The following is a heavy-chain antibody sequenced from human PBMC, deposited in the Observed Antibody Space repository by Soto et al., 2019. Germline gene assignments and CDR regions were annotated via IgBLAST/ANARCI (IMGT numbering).Heavy chain of an antibody. D-gene: IGHD6-19*01. V-gene: IGHV4-59*01. Sequence: QVQLQESGPGLVKPSETLSLTCTVSGGSISSYYWSWIRQPPGKGLEWIGYIYYSGSTNYNPSLKSRVTISVDTSKNQFSLKLSSVTAADTAAYYCARGLAVAGTFLDYWGQGTLVTVSS. J-gene: IGHJ4*02. CDR2: IYYSGST. CDR1: GGSISSYY. CDR3: ARGLAVAGTFLDY.